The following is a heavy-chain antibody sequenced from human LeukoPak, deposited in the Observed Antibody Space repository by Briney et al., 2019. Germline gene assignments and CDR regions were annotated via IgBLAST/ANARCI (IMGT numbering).Heavy chain of an antibody. CDR2: IIPIFGTA. CDR3: ARDSTKGPDYYDSSGYYLTARRWFDP. Sequence: ASVKVSCKASGGTFSSYAISWVRQAPGQGLEWMGGIIPIFGTANYAQKFQGRVTITADKSTSTAYMELSSLRSEDTAVYYCARDSTKGPDYYDSSGYYLTARRWFDPWGQGTLVTVSS. J-gene: IGHJ5*02. V-gene: IGHV1-69*06. D-gene: IGHD3-22*01. CDR1: GGTFSSYA.